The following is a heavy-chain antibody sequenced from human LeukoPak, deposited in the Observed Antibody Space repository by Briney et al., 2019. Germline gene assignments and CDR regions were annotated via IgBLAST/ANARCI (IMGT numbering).Heavy chain of an antibody. CDR1: GVSISSYY. CDR3: ARHDGSSWYYAFDV. J-gene: IGHJ3*01. Sequence: TSETLSLTCTVSGVSISSYYWSWIRQPPGKGLEWIGYIYYSGSTNYSPSLKSRVTISLDTSKNQFSLKLSSVTAADTAVYYCARHDGSSWYYAFDVWGQGTMVTVSS. V-gene: IGHV4-59*08. D-gene: IGHD6-13*01. CDR2: IYYSGST.